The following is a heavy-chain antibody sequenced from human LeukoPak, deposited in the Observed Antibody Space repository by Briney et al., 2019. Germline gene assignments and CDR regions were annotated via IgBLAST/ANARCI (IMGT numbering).Heavy chain of an antibody. CDR3: AAAAGYRFDI. Sequence: PGRSLRLSCAASGLTFSSYGMHWVRQAPGKGLEWVSYISDIGSKTNYADSVKGRFTISRDNAKNSLYLQMNSLRAEDTAVYYCAAAAGYRFDIWGQGTMVTVSS. D-gene: IGHD6-13*01. CDR2: ISDIGSKT. CDR1: GLTFSSYG. V-gene: IGHV3-21*04. J-gene: IGHJ3*02.